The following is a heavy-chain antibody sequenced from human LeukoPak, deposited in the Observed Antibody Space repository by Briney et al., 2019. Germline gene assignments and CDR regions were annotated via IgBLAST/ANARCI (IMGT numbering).Heavy chain of an antibody. J-gene: IGHJ4*02. V-gene: IGHV3-23*01. Sequence: PGGSLRLSCAASGFTFSSYAMSWVRQAPGKGLEWVSAISGSGGSTYYAYSVKGRFTISRDNSKNTLYLQMNSLRAEDTAVYYCARRIQLWSRPFDYWGQGTLVTVSS. CDR3: ARRIQLWSRPFDY. CDR1: GFTFSSYA. D-gene: IGHD5-18*01. CDR2: ISGSGGST.